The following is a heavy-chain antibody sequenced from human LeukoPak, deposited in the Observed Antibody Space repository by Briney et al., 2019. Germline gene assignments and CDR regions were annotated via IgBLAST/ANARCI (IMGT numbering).Heavy chain of an antibody. D-gene: IGHD6-13*01. CDR2: ISAYSGHT. J-gene: IGHJ1*01. V-gene: IGHV1-18*01. Sequence: ASVKVSCKASGYTFPTYGISWVRQASGKGLECVGWISAYSGHTNYAQKFQGRVTMTTDTSTSTAYMELGSLRSDDTAVYYCARASVVAAGTRYFLHWGQGTLVTVSS. CDR3: ARASVVAAGTRYFLH. CDR1: GYTFPTYG.